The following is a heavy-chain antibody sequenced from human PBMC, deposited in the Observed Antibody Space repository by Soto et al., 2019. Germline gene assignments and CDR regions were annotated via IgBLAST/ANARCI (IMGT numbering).Heavy chain of an antibody. CDR2: IWYDGSNR. Sequence: PEGSLRLSCAASGFTFSSYGMHWVRQAPGKGLEWVAVIWYDGSNRYYANSVKGRFTISRDNSKNTLYLQMNSLRAEETAVYYCARDLLRSYILTGPGRLYYYYGMDVWGQVPIVTVSS. J-gene: IGHJ6*02. CDR3: ARDLLRSYILTGPGRLYYYYGMDV. D-gene: IGHD3-9*01. V-gene: IGHV3-33*01. CDR1: GFTFSSYG.